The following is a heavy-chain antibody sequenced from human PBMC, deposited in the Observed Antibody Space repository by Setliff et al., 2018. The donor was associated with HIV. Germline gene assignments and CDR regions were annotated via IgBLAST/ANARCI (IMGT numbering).Heavy chain of an antibody. Sequence: SETLSLTCTVSGGSISSSNWWGWVRQHPGKGLEWIGYIYYSGSTYYNPSLKSRVTISGDTSKNEFSLKLNSVTAADTAVYFCARASRWGSIPFDYWGQGTLVTVSS. CDR2: IYYSGST. D-gene: IGHD2-21*01. J-gene: IGHJ4*02. V-gene: IGHV4-4*02. CDR1: GGSISSSNW. CDR3: ARASRWGSIPFDY.